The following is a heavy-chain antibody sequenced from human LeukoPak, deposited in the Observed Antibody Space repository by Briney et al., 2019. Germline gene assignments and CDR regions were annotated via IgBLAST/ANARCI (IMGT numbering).Heavy chain of an antibody. CDR2: ISGSGGST. CDR3: AKDAHRELYDFWSGSPEGWFDP. Sequence: GGSLRLPCAASGFTFSSYAMSWVRQAPGKGLEWVSAISGSGGSTYYADSVKGRFTISRDNSKNTLYLQMNSLRAEDTAVYYCAKDAHRELYDFWSGSPEGWFDPWGQGTLVTVSS. V-gene: IGHV3-23*01. J-gene: IGHJ5*02. D-gene: IGHD3-3*01. CDR1: GFTFSSYA.